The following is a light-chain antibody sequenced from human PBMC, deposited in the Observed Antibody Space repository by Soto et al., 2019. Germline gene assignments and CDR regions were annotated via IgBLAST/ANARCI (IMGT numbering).Light chain of an antibody. V-gene: IGLV1-40*01. CDR3: PSYDNSLSAAV. CDR1: SSNIGAGHV. CDR2: GSS. J-gene: IGLJ2*01. Sequence: QAVVTQPPSASGAPGQRVTISCTGSSSNIGAGHVVHWYQLFPGSAPNLLIYGSSNRPSGVPDRFSGSKSGTSASLAITGLQAEDEADYYCPSYDNSLSAAVFGGGTKLTVL.